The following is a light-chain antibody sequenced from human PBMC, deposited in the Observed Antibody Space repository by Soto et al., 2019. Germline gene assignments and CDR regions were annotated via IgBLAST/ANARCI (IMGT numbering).Light chain of an antibody. CDR1: QDISNS. V-gene: IGKV1-33*01. J-gene: IGKJ4*01. CDR3: QQYDNLPLT. Sequence: DIQMTQSPSSLSASVGDRVTITCQASQDISNSLSWYQQGPGKAPKLLIYDATNLETGVPSGFSGSGSGTDFTFTISSLQPEDIATYYCQQYDNLPLTFGGGTKVDIK. CDR2: DAT.